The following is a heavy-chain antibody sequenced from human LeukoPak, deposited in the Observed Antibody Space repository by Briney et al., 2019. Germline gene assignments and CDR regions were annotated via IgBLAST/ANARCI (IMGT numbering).Heavy chain of an antibody. Sequence: ASVKVSCKASGGTFGSYAISWVRQAPGQGLEWMGRIIPILGIANYAQKFQGRVTITADKSTSTAYMELSSLRSEDTAVYYCARTTVTPIYYYYGMDVWGQGTTVTVSS. CDR3: ARTTVTPIYYYYGMDV. V-gene: IGHV1-69*04. J-gene: IGHJ6*02. D-gene: IGHD4-17*01. CDR1: GGTFGSYA. CDR2: IIPILGIA.